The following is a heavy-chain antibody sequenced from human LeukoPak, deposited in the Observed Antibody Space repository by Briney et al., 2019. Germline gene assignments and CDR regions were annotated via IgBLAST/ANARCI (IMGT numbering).Heavy chain of an antibody. CDR2: IKEDGGEK. J-gene: IGHJ4*02. V-gene: IGHV3-7*01. Sequence: PGGSLRLSCAASGFTFSSCWISWVRQAPGKGLEWLANIKEDGGEKYYVDSVKGRFTISRDNSKNTLYLQMNSLGAEDTAVYYCAKESSRWQYFDYWGQGTLVTVSS. CDR1: GFTFSSCW. CDR3: AKESSRWQYFDY. D-gene: IGHD6-13*01.